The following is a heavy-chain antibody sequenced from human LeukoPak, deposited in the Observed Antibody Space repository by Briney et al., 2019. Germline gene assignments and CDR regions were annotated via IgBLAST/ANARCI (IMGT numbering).Heavy chain of an antibody. V-gene: IGHV3-21*01. CDR3: AKEGVRIAAAGYYYYYYMDV. D-gene: IGHD6-13*01. CDR1: GFTFSSYS. Sequence: PGGSLRLSCAASGFTFSSYSMNWVRQAPGKGLEWVSSISSSSSYIYYADSVKGRFTISRDNSKNTLYLQMNSLRAEDTAVYYCAKEGVRIAAAGYYYYYYMDVWGKGTTVTVSS. J-gene: IGHJ6*03. CDR2: ISSSSSYI.